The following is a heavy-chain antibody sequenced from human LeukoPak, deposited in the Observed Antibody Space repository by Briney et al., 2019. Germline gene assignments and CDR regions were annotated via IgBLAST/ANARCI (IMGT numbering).Heavy chain of an antibody. J-gene: IGHJ4*02. Sequence: GESLKISCKGSGYSFTSYWIGWVRQMPGKGLEWMGIIYPGDSDTRYSPSFQGQVTISADKSISTAYLQWSSLKASDTAMYYCARQGQYYYDSSGYYSEAFDYWGQGTLVTVSS. CDR2: IYPGDSDT. D-gene: IGHD3-22*01. CDR3: ARQGQYYYDSSGYYSEAFDY. V-gene: IGHV5-51*01. CDR1: GYSFTSYW.